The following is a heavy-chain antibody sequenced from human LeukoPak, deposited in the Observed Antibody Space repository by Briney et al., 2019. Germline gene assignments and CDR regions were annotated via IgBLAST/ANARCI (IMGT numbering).Heavy chain of an antibody. V-gene: IGHV4-38-2*01. CDR1: GYSISSLYY. CDR2: IHHSGST. CDR3: ARLGYCSSTSCYPDY. J-gene: IGHJ4*02. Sequence: SETLSLTCAVSGYSISSLYYWGWIRQPPGKGLEWITSIHHSGSTDYNPSLKSRVTISVDTSKNQFSLKLRYATAADTAVYYCARLGYCSSTSCYPDYWGQGTLVTVSS. D-gene: IGHD2-2*01.